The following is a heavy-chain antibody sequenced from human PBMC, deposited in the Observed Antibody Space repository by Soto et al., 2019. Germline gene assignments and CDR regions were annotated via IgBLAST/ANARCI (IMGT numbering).Heavy chain of an antibody. CDR3: AHTSYYYDSSGYFDY. D-gene: IGHD3-22*01. Sequence: QITLKESGPTLVKPTQTLTLTCTFSGFSLSTSGVGVGWIRQPPGKALEWLALIYWDDDKRYSPSLKSRLTITEDPSKNQVVLTMTNMDAVATSTYYCAHTSYYYDSSGYFDYWGQGTLFTVSS. V-gene: IGHV2-5*02. J-gene: IGHJ4*02. CDR2: IYWDDDK. CDR1: GFSLSTSGVG.